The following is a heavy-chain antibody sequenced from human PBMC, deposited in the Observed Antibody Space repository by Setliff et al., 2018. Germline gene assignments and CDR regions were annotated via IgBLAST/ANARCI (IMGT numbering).Heavy chain of an antibody. CDR3: ARSDHLVVDGFDV. V-gene: IGHV1-2*06. CDR2: INPNSGGT. CDR1: GYTFTGYY. J-gene: IGHJ3*01. Sequence: GASVKVSCKAFGYTFTGYYMHWVRQAPGQGLEWMGRINPNSGGTNYAQKFQGRVTMTRDTSISTAYMELSRLRSDDTAVYFCARSDHLVVDGFDVWGQGTMVTVSS. D-gene: IGHD3-16*01.